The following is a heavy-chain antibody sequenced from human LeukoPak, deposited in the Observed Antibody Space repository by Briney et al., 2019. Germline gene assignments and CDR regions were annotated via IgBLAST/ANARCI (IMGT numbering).Heavy chain of an antibody. D-gene: IGHD3-9*01. Sequence: ASVKVSCKASVCTFSSYAISWVRQAHGQGLEWMGVIIPFFGTANYAQKLQGRVTMTTDTSTSTAYMELRSLRPDDTAVYYCARDEHSSYYDILTGLAYFDYWGQGTLVTVSS. CDR2: IIPFFGTA. CDR3: ARDEHSSYYDILTGLAYFDY. V-gene: IGHV1-69*05. J-gene: IGHJ4*02. CDR1: VCTFSSYA.